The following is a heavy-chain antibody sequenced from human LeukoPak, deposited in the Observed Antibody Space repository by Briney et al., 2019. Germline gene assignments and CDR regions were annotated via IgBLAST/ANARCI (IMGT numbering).Heavy chain of an antibody. D-gene: IGHD3-22*01. J-gene: IGHJ4*02. CDR1: GFTFSSYG. Sequence: GGSLRLSCAASGFTFSSYGMHWVRQAPGKGLGWVAFIRYDGSNKYYADSVKGRFTISRDNSKNTLYLQMNSLRAEDTAVYYCAKGTYYYDSSGSYWGQGTLVTVSS. CDR3: AKGTYYYDSSGSY. V-gene: IGHV3-30*02. CDR2: IRYDGSNK.